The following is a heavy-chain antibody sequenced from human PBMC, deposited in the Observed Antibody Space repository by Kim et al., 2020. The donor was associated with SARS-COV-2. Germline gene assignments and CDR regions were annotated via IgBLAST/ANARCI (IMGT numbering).Heavy chain of an antibody. CDR1: GFTVSSNY. Sequence: GGSLRLSCAASGFTVSSNYMSWVRQAPGKGLEWVSVIYSGGSTYYADSVKGRFTISRDNSKNTLYLQMNSLRAEDTAVYYCARDLQYYYDSSGYPPGPGYDIWGQGTMVTVSS. J-gene: IGHJ3*02. CDR2: IYSGGST. V-gene: IGHV3-66*01. CDR3: ARDLQYYYDSSGYPPGPGYDI. D-gene: IGHD3-22*01.